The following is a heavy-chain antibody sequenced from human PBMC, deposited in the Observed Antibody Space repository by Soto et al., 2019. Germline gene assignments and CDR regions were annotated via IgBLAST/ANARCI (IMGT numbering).Heavy chain of an antibody. V-gene: IGHV1-69*01. CDR2: IIPIFGTA. D-gene: IGHD2-15*01. CDR1: GGTFSSYA. CDR3: ARDYTSGYCSGGSCYSEFDY. Sequence: QVQLVQSGAEVKKPGSSVKVSCKASGGTFSSYAISWVRQAPGQGLEWMGGIIPIFGTANYAQKFQGRVTITADESTSTAYTELSSLRSEDTAVYYCARDYTSGYCSGGSCYSEFDYWGQGTLVTVSS. J-gene: IGHJ4*02.